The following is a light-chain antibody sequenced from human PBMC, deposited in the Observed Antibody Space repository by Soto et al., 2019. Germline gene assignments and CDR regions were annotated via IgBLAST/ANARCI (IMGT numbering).Light chain of an antibody. CDR1: QTVNNNY. CDR3: QQYGSSPLT. V-gene: IGKV3-20*01. Sequence: ELVLTQSPGTLSLSPGERATLSCRASQTVNNNYLAWHQQIPGQAPRLLISGASGRATGTPDRFSGSASGTDFTLTISRLEPEDFAVYYCQQYGSSPLTFGGGTKVDI. J-gene: IGKJ4*01. CDR2: GAS.